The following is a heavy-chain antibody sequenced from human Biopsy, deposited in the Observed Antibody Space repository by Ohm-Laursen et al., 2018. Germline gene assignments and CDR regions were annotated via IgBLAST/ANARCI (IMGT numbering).Heavy chain of an antibody. CDR3: LREAATGYYRTADF. CDR1: GFTFSSHG. Sequence: SLRLSCAASGFTFSSHGMHWVRQAPGKGLEWVAHFSYDGINKHYADSVKGRSTISRDNSKNTLSLQMNSLRVEDTAMYYCLREAATGYYRTADFWGQGTLVIASS. D-gene: IGHD3-9*01. J-gene: IGHJ4*02. V-gene: IGHV3-30*03. CDR2: FSYDGINK.